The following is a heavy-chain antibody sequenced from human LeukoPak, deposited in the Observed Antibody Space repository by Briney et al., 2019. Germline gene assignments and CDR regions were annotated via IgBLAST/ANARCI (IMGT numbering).Heavy chain of an antibody. CDR2: IKRDGSEK. Sequence: GGSLRLSCAASGFTYSIYWMSWVRQAPGKGLEWVATIKRDGSEKYYVDSVKGRFTVSRDNAKNSLYMQMNRLTDDDTAVYYYTRLSGAITVFDFWGQGTLVTVSS. V-gene: IGHV3-7*01. CDR1: GFTYSIYW. D-gene: IGHD1-14*01. J-gene: IGHJ4*02. CDR3: TRLSGAITVFDF.